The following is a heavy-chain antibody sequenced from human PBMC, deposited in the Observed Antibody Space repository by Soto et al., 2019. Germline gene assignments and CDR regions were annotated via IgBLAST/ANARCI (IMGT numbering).Heavy chain of an antibody. J-gene: IGHJ4*02. D-gene: IGHD3-10*01. V-gene: IGHV4-34*01. CDR3: AREEGSGYGSGSVIDS. CDR2: IHHSGST. CDR1: GGSFSGYY. Sequence: QVQLQQWGAGLLKPSETLSLTCAVYGGSFSGYYWSWIRQPPGKGLEWIGEIHHSGSTNYNPSLKSRVTISLDTSKNQFSLKLNSVTAADTAVYYCAREEGSGYGSGSVIDSWGQGTLVTVSS.